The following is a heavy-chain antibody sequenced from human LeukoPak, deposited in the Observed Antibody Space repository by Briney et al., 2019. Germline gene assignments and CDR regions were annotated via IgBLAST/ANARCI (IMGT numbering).Heavy chain of an antibody. J-gene: IGHJ4*02. D-gene: IGHD2-8*01. CDR2: IYHSGST. CDR1: GGSISTGSYY. Sequence: PSETLSLTCTVSGGSISTGSYYWSWIRQPPGKGLEWIGYIYHSGSTYYNPSLKSRVTISVDRSKNQFSLKLSFVTAADTAVYYCASKQYCTNGVCSYAGEPFDYWGQGTLVTVSS. CDR3: ASKQYCTNGVCSYAGEPFDY. V-gene: IGHV4-30-2*01.